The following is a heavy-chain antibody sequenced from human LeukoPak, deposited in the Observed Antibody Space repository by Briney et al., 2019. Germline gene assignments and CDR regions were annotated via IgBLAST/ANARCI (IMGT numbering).Heavy chain of an antibody. CDR3: LVMIRGAIT. CDR1: GFSFGSYS. D-gene: IGHD3-10*01. CDR2: ISTSSKYI. J-gene: IGHJ5*02. Sequence: GGSLRLSCAASGFSFGSYSMNWVRQAPGKGLEWVSSISTSSKYIYYADSVKGRFTISRDNAKNSVYLQMNSLKTEDTAVYYCLVMIRGAITLGQGTLVTVSS. V-gene: IGHV3-21*04.